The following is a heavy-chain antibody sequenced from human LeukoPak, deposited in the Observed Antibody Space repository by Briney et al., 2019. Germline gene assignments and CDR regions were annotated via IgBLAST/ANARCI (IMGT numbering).Heavy chain of an antibody. Sequence: SETLSLTCAVYGGSFSGYYWSWIRQPPRKGREWIGEINHSASTNYNPSLKSRVTISVDTSKNQFSLKLSSVTAADKAVYYCARGDYGSGWFGYWGQGTLVTVSS. CDR3: ARGDYGSGWFGY. J-gene: IGHJ4*02. D-gene: IGHD3-10*01. CDR1: GGSFSGYY. V-gene: IGHV4-34*01. CDR2: INHSAST.